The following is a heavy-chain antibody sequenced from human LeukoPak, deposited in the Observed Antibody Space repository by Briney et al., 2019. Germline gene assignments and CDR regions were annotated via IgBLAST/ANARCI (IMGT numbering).Heavy chain of an antibody. CDR3: ARLKCSSTSCFYYYYMDV. J-gene: IGHJ6*03. D-gene: IGHD2-2*01. Sequence: SETLSLTCTVSGGSISSNSYYWGWIRQPPGKRLEWVGSIYYSGSTFYNPSLKSRVTISVDTSKNHFSLNLTSVTAADTAVYYCARLKCSSTSCFYYYYMDVWGKGTTVAISS. CDR1: GGSISSNSYY. CDR2: IYYSGST. V-gene: IGHV4-39*07.